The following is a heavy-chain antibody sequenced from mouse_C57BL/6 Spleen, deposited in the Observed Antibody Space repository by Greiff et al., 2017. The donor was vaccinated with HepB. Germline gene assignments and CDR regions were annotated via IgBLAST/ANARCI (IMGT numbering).Heavy chain of an antibody. J-gene: IGHJ3*01. V-gene: IGHV1-81*01. CDR1: GYTFTSYG. Sequence: VQLQQSGAELARPGASVKLSCKASGYTFTSYGISWVKQRTGQGLEWIGEIYPRSGNTYYNEKFKGKATLTADKSSSTAYMELRSLTSEDSAVYFCAAPHPPYYSNYGTWFAYWGQGTLVTVSA. D-gene: IGHD2-5*01. CDR3: AAPHPPYYSNYGTWFAY. CDR2: IYPRSGNT.